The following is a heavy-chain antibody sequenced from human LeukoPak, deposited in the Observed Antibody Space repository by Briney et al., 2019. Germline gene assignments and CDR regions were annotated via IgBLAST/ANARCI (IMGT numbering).Heavy chain of an antibody. CDR1: GFTFSSYG. CDR2: ISYDGSNK. CDR3: AKDLHYGSADY. Sequence: GGSLRLSCAASGFTFSSYGMHWVRQAPGKGLEWVAVISYDGSNKYYADSVKGRFTISRDNAKNALYLQMNSLRAEDTAVYYCAKDLHYGSADYWGQGTLVTVSS. V-gene: IGHV3-30*18. J-gene: IGHJ4*02. D-gene: IGHD3-10*01.